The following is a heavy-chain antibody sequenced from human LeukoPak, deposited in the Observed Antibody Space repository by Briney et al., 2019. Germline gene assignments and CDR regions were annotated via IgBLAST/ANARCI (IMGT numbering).Heavy chain of an antibody. CDR2: INPNSGGT. V-gene: IGHV1-2*06. Sequence: GASVKVSCKASGYTFTGYCMHWVRQAPGQGLEWMGRINPNSGGTNYAQKFQGRVTMTRDTSISTAYMELSRLRSDDTAVYYCARDYPYVWGSYRYSDYWGQGTLVTVSS. J-gene: IGHJ4*02. D-gene: IGHD3-16*02. CDR1: GYTFTGYC. CDR3: ARDYPYVWGSYRYSDY.